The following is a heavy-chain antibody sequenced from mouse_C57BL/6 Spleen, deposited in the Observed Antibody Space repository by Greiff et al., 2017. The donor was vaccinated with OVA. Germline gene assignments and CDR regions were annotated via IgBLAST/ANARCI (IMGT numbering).Heavy chain of an antibody. CDR3: ARSRYDPYYFDY. Sequence: QVQLQQPGAELVRPGSSVKLSCKASGFTFTSYWMHWVKQRPIQGLEWIGNIDPSDSDTHYNQKFKDKATLTVDQSSSPAYMQLSSLTSEDSAVYYCARSRYDPYYFDYWGQGTTLTVSA. D-gene: IGHD2-3*01. J-gene: IGHJ2*01. CDR2: IDPSDSDT. CDR1: GFTFTSYW. V-gene: IGHV1-52*01.